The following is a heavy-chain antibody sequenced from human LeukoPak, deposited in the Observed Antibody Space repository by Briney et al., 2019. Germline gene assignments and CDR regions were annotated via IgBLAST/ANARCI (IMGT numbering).Heavy chain of an antibody. Sequence: GGSLRLSCAASGFTFSSYAMHWVRQAPGKGLEWVAVISYDGSNKYYADSVKGRFTISRDNSKNTLYLQMNSLRAEDMAVYYCARWAMITFGGRFDYWGQGTLVTVSS. CDR3: ARWAMITFGGRFDY. CDR1: GFTFSSYA. J-gene: IGHJ4*02. D-gene: IGHD3-16*01. V-gene: IGHV3-30*04. CDR2: ISYDGSNK.